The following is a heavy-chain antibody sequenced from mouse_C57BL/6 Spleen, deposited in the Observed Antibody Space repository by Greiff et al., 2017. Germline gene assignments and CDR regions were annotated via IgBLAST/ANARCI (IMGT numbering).Heavy chain of an antibody. CDR2: IHPNSGST. D-gene: IGHD3-1*01. V-gene: IGHV1-64*01. Sequence: QVQLKQPGAELVKPGASVKLSCKASGYTFTSYWMHWMKQRPGQGLEWIGMIHPNSGSTNYNEKFKSKATLTVDKSSSTAYMQLSSLTSEDSAVYYCARSWGRVYFDYWGQGTTLTVSS. J-gene: IGHJ2*01. CDR1: GYTFTSYW. CDR3: ARSWGRVYFDY.